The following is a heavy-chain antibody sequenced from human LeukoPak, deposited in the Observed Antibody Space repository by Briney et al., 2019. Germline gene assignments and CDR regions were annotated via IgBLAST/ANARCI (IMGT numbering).Heavy chain of an antibody. CDR2: IYYSGST. CDR1: GGSISTYY. CDR3: ARYATSSGYFDY. J-gene: IGHJ4*02. V-gene: IGHV4-59*01. D-gene: IGHD2-2*01. Sequence: SETLPLTCAVSGGSISTYYWSWIRQPPGKGLEWIGYIYYSGSTNYNPSLKSRITISVDTSKTQFSLMLSSVTTADTAMYYCARYATSSGYFDYWGQGTLVTVSS.